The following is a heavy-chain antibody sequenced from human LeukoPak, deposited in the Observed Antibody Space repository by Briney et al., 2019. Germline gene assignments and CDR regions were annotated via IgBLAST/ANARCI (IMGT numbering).Heavy chain of an antibody. CDR1: GFTFSIHA. J-gene: IGHJ4*02. Sequence: GGSLGLSCAGSGFTFSIHAMSWVRQAPGKGLEWVSTIGGGDTYYADSVKGRFTISRDDSQSTVHLQMNSLRAEDTAVYYCAKDWIPYNRVFDCFDFWGQGTPVTVSS. CDR2: IGGGDT. V-gene: IGHV3-23*01. D-gene: IGHD1-1*01. CDR3: AKDWIPYNRVFDCFDF.